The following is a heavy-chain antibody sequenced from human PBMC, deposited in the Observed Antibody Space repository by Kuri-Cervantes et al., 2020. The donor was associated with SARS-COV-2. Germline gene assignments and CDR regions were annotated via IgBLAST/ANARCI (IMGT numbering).Heavy chain of an antibody. J-gene: IGHJ6*03. V-gene: IGHV4-59*01. CDR2: ICYSGST. CDR1: GGSISSYY. CDR3: ARDFSGRLTGDHYYYYYMDV. Sequence: SETLSLTCTVSGGSISSYYWSWIRQPPGKGLEWIGYICYSGSTNYNPSLKSRVTISVDTSKNQFSLKLSSVTAADTAVYYCARDFSGRLTGDHYYYYYMDVWGKGTTVTVSS. D-gene: IGHD7-27*01.